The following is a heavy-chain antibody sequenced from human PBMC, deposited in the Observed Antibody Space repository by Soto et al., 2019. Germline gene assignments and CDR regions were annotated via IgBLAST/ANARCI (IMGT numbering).Heavy chain of an antibody. CDR2: VYHNGGP. V-gene: IGHV4-4*02. D-gene: IGHD2-15*01. CDR1: AGFISSSNY. Sequence: QVQLQESGPGLVKPSGTLSLTCAVSAGFISSSNYWSWVRQPPGKGLEWIGQVYHNGGPSYNPSLRSRVTMSIDKSKNQFSLNLSAVTAADTAVYFCVRHGGRLFDYWCPGHLVTVSS. CDR3: VRHGGRLFDY. J-gene: IGHJ4*02.